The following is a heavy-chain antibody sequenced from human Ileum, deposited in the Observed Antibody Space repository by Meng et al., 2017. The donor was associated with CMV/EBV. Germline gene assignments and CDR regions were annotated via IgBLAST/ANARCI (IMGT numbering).Heavy chain of an antibody. J-gene: IGHJ5*02. CDR1: GFTFSGHA. CDR3: ARDLTERYSFDL. D-gene: IGHD2-21*02. CDR2: ISYDSSRK. V-gene: IGHV3-30*04. Sequence: CAASGFTFSGHAMEGVRQAPGKGLEWVAYISYDSSRKYYADSVKGRFTISRDNSMNTLYLQTNSLRAEDAAVYYCARDLTERYSFDLWGQGTLVTVSS.